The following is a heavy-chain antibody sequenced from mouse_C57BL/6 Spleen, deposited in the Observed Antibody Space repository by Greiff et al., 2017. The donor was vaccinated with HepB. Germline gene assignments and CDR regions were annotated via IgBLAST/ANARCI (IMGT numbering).Heavy chain of an antibody. Sequence: VQLQQSGPGLVQPSQSLSITCTVSGFSLTSYGVHWVRQPPGKGLEWLGVIWSGGSTDYNAAFISRLSISKDNSKSQVFFKMNSLQADDTAIYYCAIIITTVVADWYFDVWGTGTTVTVSS. D-gene: IGHD1-1*01. CDR2: IWSGGST. CDR1: GFSLTSYG. J-gene: IGHJ1*03. V-gene: IGHV2-4*01. CDR3: AIIITTVVADWYFDV.